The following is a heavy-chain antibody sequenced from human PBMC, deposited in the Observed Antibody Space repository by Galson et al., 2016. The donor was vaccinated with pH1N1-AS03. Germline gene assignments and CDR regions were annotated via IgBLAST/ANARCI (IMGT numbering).Heavy chain of an antibody. D-gene: IGHD6-19*01. Sequence: SLRLSCAASAFTFTSHAMHWVRQAPGKGLEWVAVVFYDGTGKYYTDSVKGRFTISRDNSKNKLDLQMNSLRAEDTAVYYCARDPDSVAGTSLDWYFDLWGRGTLVTVSS. J-gene: IGHJ2*01. CDR2: VFYDGTGK. CDR1: AFTFTSHA. CDR3: ARDPDSVAGTSLDWYFDL. V-gene: IGHV3-30*03.